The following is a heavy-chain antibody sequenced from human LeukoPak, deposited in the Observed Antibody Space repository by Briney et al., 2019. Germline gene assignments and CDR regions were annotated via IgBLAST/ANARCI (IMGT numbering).Heavy chain of an antibody. J-gene: IGHJ4*02. Sequence: PWGSLRLSCAASGFTFSRSVIHRVRQTPVNGLDSVSRVSPDGSTTYYADSVKGRFTISRDNAKNTLYLQMNSLRAEDTAVYYCAKYYNSGTYSLDYWGQGTLVTVSS. CDR2: VSPDGSTT. D-gene: IGHD3-10*01. CDR1: GFTFSRSV. V-gene: IGHV3-74*01. CDR3: AKYYNSGTYSLDY.